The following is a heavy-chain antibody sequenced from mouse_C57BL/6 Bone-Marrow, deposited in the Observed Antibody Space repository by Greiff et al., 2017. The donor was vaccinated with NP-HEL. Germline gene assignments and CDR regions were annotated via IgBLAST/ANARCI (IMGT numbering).Heavy chain of an antibody. CDR1: GFNIKNTY. CDR3: ARERGWLPWYFDV. Sequence: EVQLQQSVAELVRPGASVKLSCTASGFNIKNTYMHWVKQRPEQGLEWIGRIDPANGNTKYAPKFQGKATITADTSYNTAYLQLSSLASEDTAICYCARERGWLPWYFDVWGTETTVTVSS. CDR2: IDPANGNT. D-gene: IGHD2-3*01. J-gene: IGHJ1*03. V-gene: IGHV14-3*01.